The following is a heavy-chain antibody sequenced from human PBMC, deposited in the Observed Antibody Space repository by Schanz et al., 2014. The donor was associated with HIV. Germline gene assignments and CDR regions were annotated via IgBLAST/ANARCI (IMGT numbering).Heavy chain of an antibody. J-gene: IGHJ4*02. V-gene: IGHV3-30*18. D-gene: IGHD6-19*01. CDR1: GFTFITYG. Sequence: QVQLVESGGGVVQPGRSLRLSCAASGFTFITYGMHWVRQAPGKGLEWVAGISYDGSNKYYADSVKGRFTISRDSFNNTLYLHMSSLRAEDTAVYFCAKDRTDSGWYKEGPRELGEWGQGTLATVSS. CDR2: ISYDGSNK. CDR3: AKDRTDSGWYKEGPRELGE.